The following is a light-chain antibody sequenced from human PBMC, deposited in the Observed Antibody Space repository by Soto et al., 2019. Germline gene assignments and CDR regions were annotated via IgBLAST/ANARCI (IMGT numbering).Light chain of an antibody. CDR3: CSYVGGASVV. V-gene: IGLV2-23*02. CDR1: SSDVGRYNL. CDR2: EDI. J-gene: IGLJ2*01. Sequence: QSALTQPASVSGSPGQSITISCTGTSSDVGRYNLVSWYQQHPGKAPKLIIYEDIERPSGISNRFSGSKSGNTASLTISGLQTEDEADYYCCSYVGGASVVFSGGTKVTVL.